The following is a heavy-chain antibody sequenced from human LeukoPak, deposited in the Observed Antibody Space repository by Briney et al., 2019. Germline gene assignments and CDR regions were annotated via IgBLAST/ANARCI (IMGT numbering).Heavy chain of an antibody. CDR1: GFTFSSYA. CDR3: AKDGTFWSGYYADY. V-gene: IGHV3-23*01. Sequence: PGGSLRLSCAASGFTFSSYAMSWVRHAPGKGLVWVSAISGSGGSTYYSDSVKGRFTISRDNSKNTLYLQMNSLRAEDTAVYYCAKDGTFWSGYYADYWGQGTLVTVSS. J-gene: IGHJ4*02. D-gene: IGHD3-3*01. CDR2: ISGSGGST.